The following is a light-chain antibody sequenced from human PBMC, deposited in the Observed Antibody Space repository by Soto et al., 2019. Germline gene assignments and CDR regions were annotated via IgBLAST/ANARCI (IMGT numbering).Light chain of an antibody. Sequence: QSVLTQPASVSGSPGQSITISCTGTSSGVGGYNYVSWYQQHPGKAPKLMIFEVSNRPSGVSIHFSGSKSGNTASLTISGLQAEDEADYYCSSYTSSGTLVFGTGTKVTVL. V-gene: IGLV2-14*01. J-gene: IGLJ1*01. CDR3: SSYTSSGTLV. CDR1: SSGVGGYNY. CDR2: EVS.